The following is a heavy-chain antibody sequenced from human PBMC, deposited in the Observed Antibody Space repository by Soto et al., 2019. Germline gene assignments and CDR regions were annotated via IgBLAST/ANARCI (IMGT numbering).Heavy chain of an antibody. CDR1: GFTFSSYA. J-gene: IGHJ4*02. CDR3: AKDDEAEGGYFDY. V-gene: IGHV3-23*01. Sequence: EVQLLESGGGLVQPGGSLRLSCAASGFTFSSYAMNWVRQAPGKGLEWVSGLSGSGGSTYYADSVRGRFTISRDNSKNTLYLQMNSLRAEDTAVYYCAKDDEAEGGYFDYWGQGTLVTVSS. D-gene: IGHD5-12*01. CDR2: LSGSGGST.